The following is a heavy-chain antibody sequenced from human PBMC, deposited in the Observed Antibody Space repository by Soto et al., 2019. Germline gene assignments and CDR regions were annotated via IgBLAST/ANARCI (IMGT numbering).Heavy chain of an antibody. CDR2: ISAYNGNT. CDR3: ARDNNRPLDY. Sequence: VASVKVSCKASGYTFTSYGISWVRQAPGQGLEWMGWISAYNGNTNYARKFQGRLTLTTDTSTSTVYMELSSLRSEDTAIYYCARDNNRPLDYWGPGTLVTVSS. V-gene: IGHV1-18*01. CDR1: GYTFTSYG. J-gene: IGHJ4*02. D-gene: IGHD1-1*01.